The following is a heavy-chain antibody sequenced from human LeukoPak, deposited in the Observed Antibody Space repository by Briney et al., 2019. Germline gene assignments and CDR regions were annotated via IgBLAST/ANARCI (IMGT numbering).Heavy chain of an antibody. J-gene: IGHJ4*02. D-gene: IGHD3-3*01. CDR2: ISAYNGNT. CDR3: ARDRGTTYYDFWSGPSDTFDY. Sequence: ASVKVSCKASGYTFTSYGSSWVRQAPGQGLEWMGWISAYNGNTNYAQKLQGRVTMTTDTSTSTAYMELSSLRSDDTAVYYCARDRGTTYYDFWSGPSDTFDYWGQGTLVTASS. V-gene: IGHV1-18*01. CDR1: GYTFTSYG.